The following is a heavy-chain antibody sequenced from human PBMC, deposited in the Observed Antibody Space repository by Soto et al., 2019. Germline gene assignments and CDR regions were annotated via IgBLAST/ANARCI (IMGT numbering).Heavy chain of an antibody. CDR1: GFTFSSYA. J-gene: IGHJ3*02. CDR2: ISGSGGST. Sequence: GGSLRLSCAASGFTFSSYAMSWVRQAPGKGLEWVSAISGSGGSTYYADSVKGRFTISRDNSKNTLYLQMNSLRAEDTAVYYCAKVPGPIVGAANAFDIWGQGTMVTVSS. V-gene: IGHV3-23*01. CDR3: AKVPGPIVGAANAFDI. D-gene: IGHD1-26*01.